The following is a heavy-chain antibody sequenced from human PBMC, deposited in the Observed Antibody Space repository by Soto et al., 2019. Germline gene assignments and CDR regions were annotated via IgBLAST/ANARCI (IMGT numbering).Heavy chain of an antibody. J-gene: IGHJ4*02. CDR3: ARHQSGSGNSNFDF. V-gene: IGHV5-10-1*01. D-gene: IGHD3-10*01. Sequence: GESLKISCQAFEYSFRIYWISWVRQKPGGGLEWMGRVDPNDSFATYSPSFEGHVSISVDKSTNIVYLQWRSLRASDTATYYCARHQSGSGNSNFDFWGQGTPVIVS. CDR2: VDPNDSFA. CDR1: EYSFRIYW.